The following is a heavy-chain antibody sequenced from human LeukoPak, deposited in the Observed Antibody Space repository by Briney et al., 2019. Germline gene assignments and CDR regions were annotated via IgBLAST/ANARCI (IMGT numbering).Heavy chain of an antibody. Sequence: PSETLSLTCRVSGCSISSYYWSWIRQPPGKGLEWIGYIYYSGSTNYNPSLKSRVTISVDTSKNQFSLKLSSVTAADTAVYYCARRTGYYDGFDYWGQGTLVTVSS. CDR1: GCSISSYY. V-gene: IGHV4-59*01. D-gene: IGHD3/OR15-3a*01. CDR3: ARRTGYYDGFDY. CDR2: IYYSGST. J-gene: IGHJ4*02.